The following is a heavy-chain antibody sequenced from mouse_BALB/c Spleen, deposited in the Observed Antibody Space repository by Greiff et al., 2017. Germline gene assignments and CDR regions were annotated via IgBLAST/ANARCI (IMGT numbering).Heavy chain of an antibody. CDR1: GYSFTSYW. CDR3: TRDYGNYDFSFDY. CDR2: IYPGNSDT. V-gene: IGHV1-5*01. J-gene: IGHJ2*01. Sequence: VQLQQSGTVLARPGASVKMSCKASGYSFTSYWMHWVKQRPGQGLEWIGAIYPGNSDTSYNQKFKGKAKLTAVTSASTAYMELSSLTNEDSAVYYCTRDYGNYDFSFDYWGQGTTLTVSS. D-gene: IGHD2-1*01.